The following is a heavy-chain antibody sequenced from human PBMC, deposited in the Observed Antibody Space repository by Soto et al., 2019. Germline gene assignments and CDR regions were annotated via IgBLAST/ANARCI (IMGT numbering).Heavy chain of an antibody. D-gene: IGHD1-26*01. CDR3: ARALPPSIVGAFDY. CDR2: MNPNSGNT. J-gene: IGHJ4*02. V-gene: IGHV1-8*01. Sequence: ASVKVSCKASGYTFTSYDINWVRQATGQGLEWMGWMNPNSGNTGYAQKFQGRVTMTRNTSISTAYMELSSLRSEDTAVYYCARALPPSIVGAFDYWGQGTLVTVSS. CDR1: GYTFTSYD.